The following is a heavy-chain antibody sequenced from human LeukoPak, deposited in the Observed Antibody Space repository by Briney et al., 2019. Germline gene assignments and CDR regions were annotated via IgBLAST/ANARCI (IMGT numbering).Heavy chain of an antibody. CDR3: ARGPGGDYVGIFDYYYGMDV. CDR2: IYYSGTT. Sequence: SETLSLTCTVSGGSIISSSSSSYYWGWIRQSPGKGPGWVGAIYYSGTTYYNPSLKSRVTISVDTSKNQFSLKLSSVTAADTAVYYCARGPGGDYVGIFDYYYGMDVWGQGTTVTVSS. V-gene: IGHV4-39*07. CDR1: GGSIISSSSSSYY. J-gene: IGHJ6*02. D-gene: IGHD4-23*01.